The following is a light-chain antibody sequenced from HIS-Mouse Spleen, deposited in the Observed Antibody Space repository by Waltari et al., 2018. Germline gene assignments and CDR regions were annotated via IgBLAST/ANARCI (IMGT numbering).Light chain of an antibody. CDR3: QSYDSSNSWV. J-gene: IGLJ3*02. V-gene: IGLV6-57*02. CDR2: EDN. Sequence: NFMLTQPHSVSESPGKTVTISCTGSSGSIASNYVQWYQQCPGSAPTTVIYEDNQRPSGVPARFSGSVDSSSNSASLTISGLKTEDEADYYCQSYDSSNSWVFGGGTKLTVL. CDR1: SGSIASNY.